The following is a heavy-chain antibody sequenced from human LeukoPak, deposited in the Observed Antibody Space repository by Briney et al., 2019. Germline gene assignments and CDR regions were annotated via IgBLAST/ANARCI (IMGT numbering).Heavy chain of an antibody. J-gene: IGHJ6*03. V-gene: IGHV3-23*01. CDR1: GFTFSSYA. Sequence: GGSLRLSCAASGFTFSSYAMSWVRQAPGKGLEWVSAISGSGGSTYYADSAKGRFTISRDNSKNTLYLQMNSLRAEDTAVYYCAKAGSILYYYYYMDVWGKGTTVTVSS. D-gene: IGHD3-10*01. CDR2: ISGSGGST. CDR3: AKAGSILYYYYYMDV.